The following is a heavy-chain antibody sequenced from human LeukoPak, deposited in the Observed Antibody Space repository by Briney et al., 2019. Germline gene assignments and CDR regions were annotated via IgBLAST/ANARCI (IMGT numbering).Heavy chain of an antibody. V-gene: IGHV1-8*01. CDR1: GHTFTRYD. Sequence: ASVKVSCKASGHTFTRYDINWVRQATGHGLKWMGWMNPDSGNTGYAQKFQGRVTMTRNPSISTAYMELSSLTSEDTAVYYCARRIAAAGVGIVYWGQGTLVTVSS. CDR3: ARRIAAAGVGIVY. J-gene: IGHJ4*02. CDR2: MNPDSGNT. D-gene: IGHD6-13*01.